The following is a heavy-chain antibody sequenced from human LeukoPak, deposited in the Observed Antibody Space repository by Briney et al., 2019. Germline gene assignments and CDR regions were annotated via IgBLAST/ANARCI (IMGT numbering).Heavy chain of an antibody. CDR1: GYTFTGYY. D-gene: IGHD2-21*02. V-gene: IGHV1-2*02. CDR3: ARAEYCGGGCYYYFDY. Sequence: ASVKVSFKASGYTFTGYYMHWVRQAPGQGLEGMGWINPNSGGTSYAQKFQGRVTMTRDTSISTDYMELSRLRSDDTAVYYCARAEYCGGGCYYYFDYWGQGTLVTVSS. J-gene: IGHJ4*02. CDR2: INPNSGGT.